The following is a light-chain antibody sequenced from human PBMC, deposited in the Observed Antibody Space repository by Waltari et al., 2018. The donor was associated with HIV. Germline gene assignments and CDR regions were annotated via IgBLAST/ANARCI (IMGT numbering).Light chain of an antibody. J-gene: IGKJ1*01. CDR3: QQYYSTPWT. V-gene: IGKV4-1*01. CDR2: WAS. Sequence: DIVMTQSPDSLVVSLGERATINCKSSQSVLYRSNNRNYLPWYQQKPGQPPKLRIYWASTRESGVPDRFSGRGSGTDFTLTISSLQAEDVSVYYCQQYYSTPWTFGQGTKVEIK. CDR1: QSVLYRSNNRNY.